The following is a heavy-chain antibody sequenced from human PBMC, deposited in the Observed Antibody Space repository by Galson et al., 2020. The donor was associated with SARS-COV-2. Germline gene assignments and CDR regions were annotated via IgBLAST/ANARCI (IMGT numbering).Heavy chain of an antibody. D-gene: IGHD1-26*01. CDR2: IHTSGST. J-gene: IGHJ4*02. CDR3: ARDGAGSPMSY. CDR1: GGSISSYY. Sequence: SETLSLTCTVPGGSISSYYWSWIRQPAGKELEWIGRIHTSGSTSYNPSLKSRVTMSVDTSKNQLSLKLSSVTAADTAVYYCARDGAGSPMSYWGQGTLVTVSS. V-gene: IGHV4-4*07.